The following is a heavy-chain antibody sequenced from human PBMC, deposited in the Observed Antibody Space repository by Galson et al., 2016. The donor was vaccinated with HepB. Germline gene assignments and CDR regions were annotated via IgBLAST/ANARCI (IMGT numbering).Heavy chain of an antibody. CDR2: IKNKIDGVTT. Sequence: SLRLSCAASGFNFRNAWMTWVRQAPGKGLEWVGRIKNKIDGVTTDYAAPVKDRFTISRDDSKSILFLQLSDLKTEDTAMYYCTTAGVEYCSGTNSRHFDYWGQGILVTVSS. CDR1: GFNFRNAW. D-gene: IGHD2-2*01. CDR3: TTAGVEYCSGTNSRHFDY. V-gene: IGHV3-15*01. J-gene: IGHJ4*02.